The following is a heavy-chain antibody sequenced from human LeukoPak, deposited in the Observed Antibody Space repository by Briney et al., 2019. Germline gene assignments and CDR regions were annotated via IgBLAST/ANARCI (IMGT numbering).Heavy chain of an antibody. CDR2: ISSSSSTI. CDR1: GFTFSSYS. Sequence: GGSLRLSCAASGFTFSSYSMNWVRQAPGKGLEWVSYISSSSSTIYYADSVKGRFTISRDNAKNSLYLQMYSLRAEDTAVYYCARDQGGGYSYGWQSFDYWGQGTLVTVSS. V-gene: IGHV3-48*04. D-gene: IGHD5-18*01. J-gene: IGHJ4*02. CDR3: ARDQGGGYSYGWQSFDY.